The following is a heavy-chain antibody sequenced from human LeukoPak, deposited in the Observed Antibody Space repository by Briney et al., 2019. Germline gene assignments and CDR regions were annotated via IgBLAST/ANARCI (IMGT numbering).Heavy chain of an antibody. Sequence: GGSLRLSCAASGXRFNEYSMNWVLQAPGKGLEWISYISSGSSTIFYADSVRGRFTISRDNAKDSLYLQMNSLRDDDTAVYYCARDWGSLYYLDFWGQGTLVTVSP. CDR2: ISSGSSTI. V-gene: IGHV3-48*02. CDR1: GXRFNEYS. CDR3: ARDWGSLYYLDF. J-gene: IGHJ4*02. D-gene: IGHD3-10*01.